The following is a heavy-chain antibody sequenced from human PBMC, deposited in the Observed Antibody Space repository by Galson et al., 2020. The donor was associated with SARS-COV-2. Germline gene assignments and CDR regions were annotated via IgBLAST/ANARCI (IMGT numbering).Heavy chain of an antibody. CDR3: TRALPEWEPRS. V-gene: IGHV4-38-2*02. Sequence: ASETLSLTCSVSGYSVTGAYHWGWVRQPPAKGPAWIGSIYHRGDTYYNPSLKSPVTISMDTSKNQFSLKLTSVTAADTAVYYCTRALPEWEPRSWGQGTLVIVSS. D-gene: IGHD1-26*01. CDR2: IYHRGDT. CDR1: GYSVTGAYH. J-gene: IGHJ4*02.